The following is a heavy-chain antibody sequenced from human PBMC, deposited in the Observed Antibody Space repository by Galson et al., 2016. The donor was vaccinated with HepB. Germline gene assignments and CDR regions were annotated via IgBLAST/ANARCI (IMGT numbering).Heavy chain of an antibody. Sequence: SVKVSCKASGGTFSSFATSWVRQAPGQGLEWMGGIIPPFGTPVYAPKFHESVTITADESTSTAFLEVSSLRFEDTAIYFCARDESGGNYYYYGMGVWGQGTAVSVSS. CDR3: ARDESGGNYYYYGMGV. CDR2: IIPPFGTP. J-gene: IGHJ6*02. CDR1: GGTFSSFA. D-gene: IGHD6-19*01. V-gene: IGHV1-69*13.